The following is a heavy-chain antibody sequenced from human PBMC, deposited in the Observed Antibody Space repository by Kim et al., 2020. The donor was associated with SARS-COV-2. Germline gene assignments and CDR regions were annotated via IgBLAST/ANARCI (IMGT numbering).Heavy chain of an antibody. V-gene: IGHV4-59*01. CDR2: IHYTGSI. J-gene: IGHJ4*02. CDR3: ARIAGGDASDWAYYFER. D-gene: IGHD6-19*01. CDR1: GGPIGGFY. Sequence: SETLSLTCTVSGGPIGGFYWSWIRQPPGKALEWIGYIHYTGSINYNPSLDRRVTISLDRSKKRFSLNLNSMTAADTAVYYCARIAGGDASDWAYYFERWGQGILVTVSS.